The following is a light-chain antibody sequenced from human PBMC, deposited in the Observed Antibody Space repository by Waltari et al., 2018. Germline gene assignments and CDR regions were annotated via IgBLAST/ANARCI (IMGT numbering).Light chain of an antibody. CDR2: VNSDGSH. Sequence: QLVLTQSPSASASLGASVKHTCTLRSGHGNNVIAWHQQQPEKGPRYLMKVNSDGSHSKGDKIPDRFSGSSSGAEHYLTISSLQSEDEADYYCQTGGHGTWVFGGGTKLSVL. J-gene: IGLJ3*02. CDR3: QTGGHGTWV. CDR1: SGHGNNV. V-gene: IGLV4-69*01.